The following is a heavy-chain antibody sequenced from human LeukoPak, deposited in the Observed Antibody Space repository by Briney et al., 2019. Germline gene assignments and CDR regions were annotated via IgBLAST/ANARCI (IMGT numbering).Heavy chain of an antibody. Sequence: PSETLSLTCTVSGGSISSSSYYWGWIRQPPGKGLEWIGSIYYSGSTNYNPSLKSRVTISVDTSKNQFSLKLSSVTAADTAVYYCARGRQRAARRGGYYYYYMDVWGKGTTVTVSS. J-gene: IGHJ6*03. CDR2: IYYSGST. CDR1: GGSISSSSYY. V-gene: IGHV4-39*07. CDR3: ARGRQRAARRGGYYYYYMDV. D-gene: IGHD6-6*01.